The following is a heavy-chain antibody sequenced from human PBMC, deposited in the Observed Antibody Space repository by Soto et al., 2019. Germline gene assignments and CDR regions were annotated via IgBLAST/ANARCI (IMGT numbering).Heavy chain of an antibody. J-gene: IGHJ6*03. D-gene: IGHD3-10*01. Sequence: QVQLQQWGAGLLKPSETLSLTCDVYGGSFSGYHWNWIRLSPGKGLEWIGEIHHSGATNYNPSLKSRVTLSVDTSKDQFSLGLSSVTAADTGVYYCARAAGSPYYMYVWGRGTTVTVSS. CDR1: GGSFSGYH. CDR3: ARAAGSPYYMYV. CDR2: IHHSGAT. V-gene: IGHV4-34*02.